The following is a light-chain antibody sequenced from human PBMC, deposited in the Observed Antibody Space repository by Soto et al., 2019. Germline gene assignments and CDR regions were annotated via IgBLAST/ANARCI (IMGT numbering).Light chain of an antibody. J-gene: IGKJ3*01. V-gene: IGKV1-33*01. Sequence: DIQMTQSPSSLSASVGDRVTITCQASHDITNYLNWYQQKPGKAPKLLIYDASNLETGVPSRFSGSGSGTDFTFTISSLQPEDIATYYCLQYDNLPFTFGPGTKVNIK. CDR1: HDITNY. CDR2: DAS. CDR3: LQYDNLPFT.